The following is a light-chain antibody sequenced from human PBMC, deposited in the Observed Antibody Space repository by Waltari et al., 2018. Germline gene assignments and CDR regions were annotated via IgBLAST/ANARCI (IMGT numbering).Light chain of an antibody. Sequence: ETEMTQSPGTLSVSPGERDTLYCRDSKNVNSHLDWYQQKFGQAPSLLIYCASNRAIGIPARFSGSGSGTEFTLTINSLQSEDFAAYYCQQYNNGPPGTFGQGTKVEFK. CDR2: CAS. J-gene: IGKJ2*01. CDR3: QQYNNGPPGT. CDR1: KNVNSH. V-gene: IGKV3-15*01.